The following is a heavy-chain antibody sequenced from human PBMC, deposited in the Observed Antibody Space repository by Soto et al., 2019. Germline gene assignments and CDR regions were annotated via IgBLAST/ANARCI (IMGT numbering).Heavy chain of an antibody. V-gene: IGHV1-69*05. J-gene: IGHJ6*02. D-gene: IGHD5-12*01. Sequence: SVKVSCKASGGTFSSYAISWVRQAPGQGLEWMGGIIPIFGTANYAQKFQGRVTVTRDTSASTVYMDLSGLRSEDTAVYYCTRDRAREGYFGMDVWGQGTTVTVSS. CDR1: GGTFSSYA. CDR2: IIPIFGTA. CDR3: TRDRAREGYFGMDV.